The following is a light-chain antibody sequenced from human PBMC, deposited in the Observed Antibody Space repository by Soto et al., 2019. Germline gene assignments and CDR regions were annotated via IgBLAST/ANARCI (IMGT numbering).Light chain of an antibody. CDR1: QSISSW. Sequence: DIQMTQSPSTLSAYVGDRVTITCRASQSISSWLAWYQQKPGKAPKLLIYKASSLESGVPSRFSGSGSGTEFTLTISSLQPDDFATYYCQQYSSYPITFGQGTRLEIK. V-gene: IGKV1-5*03. CDR2: KAS. J-gene: IGKJ5*01. CDR3: QQYSSYPIT.